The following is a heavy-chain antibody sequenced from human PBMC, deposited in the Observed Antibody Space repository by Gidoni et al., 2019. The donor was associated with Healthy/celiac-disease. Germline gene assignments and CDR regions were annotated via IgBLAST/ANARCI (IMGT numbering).Heavy chain of an antibody. CDR3: AKEIIAVAGPSHDAFDI. CDR2: ISGSGGST. Sequence: EVQLLESGGGLVQPGGSLRLSCAASGFTFSSYAMSWVRQAPGKGLEWVSAISGSGGSTYYADSVKGRFTISRDNSKNTLYLQMNSLRAEDTAVYYCAKEIIAVAGPSHDAFDIWGQGTMVTVSS. J-gene: IGHJ3*02. D-gene: IGHD6-19*01. V-gene: IGHV3-23*01. CDR1: GFTFSSYA.